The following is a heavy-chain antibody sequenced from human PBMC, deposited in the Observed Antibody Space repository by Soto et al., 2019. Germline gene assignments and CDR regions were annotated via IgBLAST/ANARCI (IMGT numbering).Heavy chain of an antibody. CDR1: GFTFSSYA. CDR2: ISGSGGST. CDR3: AKGKAARPFGLYYYYGMDV. Sequence: GGSLRLSCAASGFTFSSYAMSWVRQAPGKGLDWVSAISGSGGSTYYADSVKGRFTISRDNSKNTLYLQMNSLRAEDTAVYYCAKGKAARPFGLYYYYGMDVWGQGTTVTVSS. D-gene: IGHD6-6*01. V-gene: IGHV3-23*01. J-gene: IGHJ6*02.